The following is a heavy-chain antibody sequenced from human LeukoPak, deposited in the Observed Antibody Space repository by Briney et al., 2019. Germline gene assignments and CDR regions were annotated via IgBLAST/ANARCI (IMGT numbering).Heavy chain of an antibody. CDR2: ISSSSSTI. D-gene: IGHD3-22*01. V-gene: IGHV3-48*01. Sequence: GGSLRLSCGASGFTFTTYAMTWVRQAPGKGLEWVSYISSSSSTIYYADSVKGRFTISRDNAKNSLYLQMNSLRAEDTAVYYCAKDDYYDTSGYRDWGQGTLVTVSS. CDR1: GFTFTTYA. CDR3: AKDDYYDTSGYRD. J-gene: IGHJ4*02.